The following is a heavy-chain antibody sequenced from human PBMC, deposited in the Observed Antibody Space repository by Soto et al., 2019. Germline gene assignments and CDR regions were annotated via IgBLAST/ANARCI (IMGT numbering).Heavy chain of an antibody. Sequence: GESLKISCKGSGYSFTSDWISWVRQMPGKGLEWMGRIDPSDSYTNYSPSFQGHVTISADKSISTAYLQWSSLKASDTAMYYCARRHSSSSAFDSWGQGTLVTVSS. J-gene: IGHJ5*01. D-gene: IGHD6-13*01. V-gene: IGHV5-10-1*01. CDR2: IDPSDSYT. CDR3: ARRHSSSSAFDS. CDR1: GYSFTSDW.